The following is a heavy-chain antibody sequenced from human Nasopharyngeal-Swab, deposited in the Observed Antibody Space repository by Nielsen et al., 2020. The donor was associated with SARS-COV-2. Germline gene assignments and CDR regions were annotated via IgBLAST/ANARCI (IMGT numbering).Heavy chain of an antibody. J-gene: IGHJ4*02. CDR3: AKGRGYSSSWSLDY. CDR1: GFTFSSYW. V-gene: IGHV3-9*01. Sequence: SLKISCAASGFTFSSYWMHWVRQAPGKGLEWVSGITWNSGTIAYVDSVKGRFTISRDNAENSLYLQMNSLRAEDTALYYCAKGRGYSSSWSLDYWGQGTLVTVSS. D-gene: IGHD6-13*01. CDR2: ITWNSGTI.